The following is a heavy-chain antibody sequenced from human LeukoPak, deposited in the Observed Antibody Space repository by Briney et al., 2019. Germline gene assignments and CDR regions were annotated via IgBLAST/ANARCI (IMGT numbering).Heavy chain of an antibody. V-gene: IGHV3-7*01. Sequence: GGSLRLSCAASGFTFSSYWMSWVRQAPGKGLEWVANIKQDGSEKYYVDSVKGRFTISRDNAKNSLYLQMNSLRAEDTAVYYCARVNSVLLWFGELSAHWFDPWGQGTLVTVSS. J-gene: IGHJ5*02. D-gene: IGHD3-10*01. CDR2: IKQDGSEK. CDR1: GFTFSSYW. CDR3: ARVNSVLLWFGELSAHWFDP.